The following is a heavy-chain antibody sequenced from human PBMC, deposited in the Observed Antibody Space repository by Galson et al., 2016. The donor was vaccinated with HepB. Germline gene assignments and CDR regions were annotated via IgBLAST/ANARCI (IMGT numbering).Heavy chain of an antibody. CDR3: ASVAFRVSWFDP. Sequence: SVKVSCKASAYTFSSYYIHWVRQAPGQGLEWMAIIDPSGGTASYAQKFQGRVTVTRDTSTSTVYMELTSLRSEDTADYYCASVAFRVSWFDPWGQGTLVTVSS. D-gene: IGHD3-3*02. V-gene: IGHV1-46*01. CDR1: AYTFSSYY. J-gene: IGHJ5*02. CDR2: IDPSGGTA.